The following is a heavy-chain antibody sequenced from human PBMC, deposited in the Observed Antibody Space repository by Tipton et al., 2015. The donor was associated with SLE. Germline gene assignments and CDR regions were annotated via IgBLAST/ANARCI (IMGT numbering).Heavy chain of an antibody. Sequence: LRLSCAASGFTFSSYSMNWVRQAPGKGLEWIGYVFYTGRSTYNPSLERRVTISIDTSRTQFSLNLTSVTASDTAVYYCARSVLPYRSGAFDYWGQGTQVTVSS. CDR3: ARSVLPYRSGAFDY. D-gene: IGHD6-19*01. V-gene: IGHV4-59*08. CDR1: GFTFSSYS. CDR2: VFYTGRS. J-gene: IGHJ4*02.